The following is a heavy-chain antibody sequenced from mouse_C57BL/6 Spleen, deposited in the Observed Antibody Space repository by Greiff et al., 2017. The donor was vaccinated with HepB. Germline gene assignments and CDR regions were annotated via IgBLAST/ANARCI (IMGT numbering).Heavy chain of an antibody. CDR1: GFTFSSYA. CDR3: AREARKAWCAY. J-gene: IGHJ3*01. CDR2: ISDVGSYT. V-gene: IGHV5-4*01. Sequence: EVMLVESGGGLVKPGGSLKLSCAASGFTFSSYAMSWVRQTPEKRLEWVATISDVGSYTYYPANVTGRFTISSGKAKNNLYLQMSQLKSEDTAMYYCAREARKAWCAYWGQGTRVTVSA.